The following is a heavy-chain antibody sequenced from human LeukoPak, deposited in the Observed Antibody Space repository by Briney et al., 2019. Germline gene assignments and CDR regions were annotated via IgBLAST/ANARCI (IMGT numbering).Heavy chain of an antibody. J-gene: IGHJ6*03. Sequence: PSETLSLTCTVSGGSISSYYWSWIRQPAGKGLEWIGRMHTSGSTYYNPSLKSRVTISVDTSKNQFSLKLSSVTAADTAVYYCARHKDYYYSYMDVWGKGTTVTISS. CDR1: GGSISSYY. V-gene: IGHV4-4*07. CDR3: ARHKDYYYSYMDV. CDR2: MHTSGST.